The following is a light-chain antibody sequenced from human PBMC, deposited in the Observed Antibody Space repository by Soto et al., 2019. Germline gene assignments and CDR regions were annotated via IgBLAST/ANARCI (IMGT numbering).Light chain of an antibody. Sequence: DIQMTQSPSTLSAFVGEIVTVTWRASQSISSWLAWYQQKPGKAPNLLIHKASHLESGVPSRVSGSGSGTEFTLTISSLQPGDFATYYCQHYNTYPWTCGQGTKVDIK. CDR2: KAS. J-gene: IGKJ1*01. CDR3: QHYNTYPWT. V-gene: IGKV1-5*03. CDR1: QSISSW.